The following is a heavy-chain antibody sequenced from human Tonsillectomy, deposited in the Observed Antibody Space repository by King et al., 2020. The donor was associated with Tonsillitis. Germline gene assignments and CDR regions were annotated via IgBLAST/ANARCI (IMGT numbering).Heavy chain of an antibody. Sequence: VQLVESGGGLVQPGGSLRLSCAASGFTVSSNYMSWVRQAPGKGLEWVSVFYSGGDTYYADSVKGRFTISRDSSKNTLYLQMNSMRAEDTAVYYCAKQGTGWFIDYWGQGTLVTVSS. V-gene: IGHV3-66*04. CDR2: FYSGGDT. D-gene: IGHD6-19*01. CDR3: AKQGTGWFIDY. CDR1: GFTVSSNY. J-gene: IGHJ4*02.